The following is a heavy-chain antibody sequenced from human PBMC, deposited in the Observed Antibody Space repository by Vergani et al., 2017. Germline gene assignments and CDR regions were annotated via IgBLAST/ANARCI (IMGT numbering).Heavy chain of an antibody. J-gene: IGHJ5*02. D-gene: IGHD3-3*01. CDR2: INHSGST. Sequence: QVQLQQWGAGLLKPSETLSLTCAVYGGSFSGYYWSWTRQPPGKGLEWIGEINHSGSTNYNPSLKSRVTISVDTSKNQFSLKLSYVTAADTAVYYCARGVGVTIFGVVIMSRWFDPWGQGTLVTVSS. V-gene: IGHV4-34*01. CDR1: GGSFSGYY. CDR3: ARGVGVTIFGVVIMSRWFDP.